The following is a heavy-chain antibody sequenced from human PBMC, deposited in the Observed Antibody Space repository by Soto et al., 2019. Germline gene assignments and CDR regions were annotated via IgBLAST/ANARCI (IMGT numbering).Heavy chain of an antibody. CDR2: ISYDGSNK. V-gene: IGHV3-30*18. D-gene: IGHD1-26*01. Sequence: GGSLRLSCAASGFTFSSYGMHWVRQAPGKGLEWVAVISYDGSNKYYADSVKGRFTISRDNFKNTLYLHMNSLRAEDTAVYYCAKDQFRPLVGATDYWGQGTLVTVSS. J-gene: IGHJ4*02. CDR1: GFTFSSYG. CDR3: AKDQFRPLVGATDY.